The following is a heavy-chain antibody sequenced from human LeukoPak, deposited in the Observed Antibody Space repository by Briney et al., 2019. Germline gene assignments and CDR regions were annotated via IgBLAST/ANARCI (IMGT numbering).Heavy chain of an antibody. V-gene: IGHV3-23*01. CDR3: AKDHLAAALS. Sequence: GGSLRLSCAASGFTFTSYAMSWVRQAPGKGLEWVSSISGSGGSTYFADFVKGRFTISRDNSKNMLYLQMNSLRAEDTAVCYCAKDHLAAALSWGQGTMVTVSS. CDR2: ISGSGGST. D-gene: IGHD6-13*01. CDR1: GFTFTSYA. J-gene: IGHJ3*01.